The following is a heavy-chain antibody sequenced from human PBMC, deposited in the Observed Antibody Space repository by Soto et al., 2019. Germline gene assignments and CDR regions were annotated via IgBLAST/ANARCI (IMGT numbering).Heavy chain of an antibody. CDR3: ARYTGRAHYYGMDA. D-gene: IGHD2-2*02. V-gene: IGHV3-30*03. J-gene: IGHJ6*02. Sequence: SLYCSAWGLTLSCYRLGWVRPATSKGLEWVAVISYDGSNKYYADSVKSRYTNSRDNPKNTLYLKMNSRRAEDTAVYYCARYTGRAHYYGMDAWGQGTTVTVSS. CDR2: ISYDGSNK. CDR1: GLTLSCYR.